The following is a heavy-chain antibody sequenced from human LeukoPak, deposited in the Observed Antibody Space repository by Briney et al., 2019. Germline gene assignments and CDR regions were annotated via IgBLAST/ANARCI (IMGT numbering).Heavy chain of an antibody. D-gene: IGHD3-10*01. Sequence: NPSETLSLTCTVSGGSISTSNYYWGWIRQPPGKGLEWIGNIFYSGSTYYSPSLKSRVTISLDTYKNQFSLKLNSVTAADTAVYYCARHVSSMVRGLMYFDYWGQGTLVTVSS. CDR1: GGSISTSNYY. V-gene: IGHV4-39*01. CDR3: ARHVSSMVRGLMYFDY. J-gene: IGHJ4*02. CDR2: IFYSGST.